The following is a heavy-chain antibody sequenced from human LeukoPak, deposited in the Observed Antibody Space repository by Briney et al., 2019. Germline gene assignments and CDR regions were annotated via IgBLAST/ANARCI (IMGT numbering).Heavy chain of an antibody. D-gene: IGHD2-8*01. CDR3: ARAEPYCTNGVCYQGDY. J-gene: IGHJ4*02. CDR1: GFTFSSYA. CDR2: ISGSGGNT. V-gene: IGHV3-23*01. Sequence: GGSLRLSCAASGFTFSSYAMSWVRQAPGKGLEWVSAISGSGGNTYYADSVKGRFTISRDYSKNTLYLQMNSLRAEDTAVYYCARAEPYCTNGVCYQGDYWGQGTLVTVSS.